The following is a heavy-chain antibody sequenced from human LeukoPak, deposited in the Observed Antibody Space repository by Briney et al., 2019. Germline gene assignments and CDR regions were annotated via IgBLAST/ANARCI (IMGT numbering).Heavy chain of an antibody. CDR1: GFTFSSYA. Sequence: GGSLRFSCAASGFTFSSYAMSWVRQAPGKGLEWVSAISGSGGSTYYADSVKGRFTISRDNSKNTLYLQVNSLRAEDTAVYFCARYLDQLLSRYFDLWGRGTLVTVSS. V-gene: IGHV3-23*01. J-gene: IGHJ2*01. D-gene: IGHD2-2*01. CDR2: ISGSGGST. CDR3: ARYLDQLLSRYFDL.